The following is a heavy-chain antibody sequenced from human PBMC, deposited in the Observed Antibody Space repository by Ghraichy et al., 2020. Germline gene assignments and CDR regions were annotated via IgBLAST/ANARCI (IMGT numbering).Heavy chain of an antibody. CDR3: ARGDYYETSGYYPFDY. D-gene: IGHD3-22*01. CDR2: IYSGGST. J-gene: IGHJ4*02. CDR1: GFTVSSNY. Sequence: SCAASGFTVSSNYMNWVRQAPGKGLEWVSVIYSGGSTYYAESVEGRFTISRDNSKNTLYLQMNSLRAEDTAVYYCARGDYYETSGYYPFDYWGQGTLVTVSS. V-gene: IGHV3-53*01.